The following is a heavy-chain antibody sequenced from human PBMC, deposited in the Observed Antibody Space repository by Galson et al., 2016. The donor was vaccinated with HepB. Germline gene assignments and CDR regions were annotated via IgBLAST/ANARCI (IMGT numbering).Heavy chain of an antibody. J-gene: IGHJ3*02. CDR3: AKIRPTAAPPYDAFDI. CDR2: ISYDGSNK. V-gene: IGHV3-30*18. D-gene: IGHD6-13*01. CDR1: GFTFNSYG. Sequence: SLRLSCAASGFTFNSYGMHWVRQAPGKGLEWVAVISYDGSNKYYADSVKGRFTISRDISKNTAYLEFRSLRAEDTAVYFCAKIRPTAAPPYDAFDIWGQGTMVTVSS.